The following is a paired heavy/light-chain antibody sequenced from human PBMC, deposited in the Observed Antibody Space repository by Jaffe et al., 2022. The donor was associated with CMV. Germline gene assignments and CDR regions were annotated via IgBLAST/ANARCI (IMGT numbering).Heavy chain of an antibody. V-gene: IGHV1-46*01. CDR2: IDPSGTT. CDR1: GYTFTSYF. CDR3: ARDFGGGTGYYAPSGY. J-gene: IGHJ4*02. Sequence: QVQLGQSGAEVKKPGASVKVSCKASGYTFTSYFIHWVRQGPGHGLEWMGTIDPSGTTSYAQKFQDRVTMTRDTSTSTVYMELSSLRSEDTAVYYCARDFGGGTGYYAPSGYWGQGTLVTVSS. D-gene: IGHD3-9*01.
Light chain of an antibody. J-gene: IGKJ4*01. CDR1: QSVLYSSNNKNY. Sequence: DIVMTQSPDSLAVSLGERATINCKSSQSVLYSSNNKNYLGWYQQKPGQPPKLLIYWASTRESGVPDRFSGSGSGTDFTLTISSLQAEDVAVYYCHQYYNPPLTFGGGTKVEIK. CDR3: HQYYNPPLT. V-gene: IGKV4-1*01. CDR2: WAS.